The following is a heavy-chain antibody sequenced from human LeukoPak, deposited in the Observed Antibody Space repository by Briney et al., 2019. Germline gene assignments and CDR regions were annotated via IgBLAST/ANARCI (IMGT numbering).Heavy chain of an antibody. J-gene: IGHJ4*02. D-gene: IGHD6-19*01. CDR2: IQYDGSNK. V-gene: IGHV3-30*02. CDR3: ATSSAWYSNN. CDR1: GFTFSNYG. Sequence: PGGSLRLSCAASGFTFSNYGMHWVRQAPGKGLEWVAFIQYDGSNKYYVDSVKGRFTISRDNSKNTLYLQMNSLRAEDTAVYYCATSSAWYSNNWGQGTLVTVSS.